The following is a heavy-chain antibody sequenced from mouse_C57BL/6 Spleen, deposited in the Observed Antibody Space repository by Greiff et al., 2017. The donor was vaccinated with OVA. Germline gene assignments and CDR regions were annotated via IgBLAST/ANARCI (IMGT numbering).Heavy chain of an antibody. CDR3: VSSLYYYFDY. CDR2: IRSKSNNYAT. CDR1: GFSFNTYA. D-gene: IGHD1-1*01. V-gene: IGHV10-1*01. Sequence: EVQLMESGGGLVQPKGSLKLSCAASGFSFNTYAMNWVRQAPGKGLEWVARIRSKSNNYATYYADSVKDRFTISRDDSESMLYLQMNNLKTEDTAMYYCVSSLYYYFDYWGQGTTLTVSS. J-gene: IGHJ2*01.